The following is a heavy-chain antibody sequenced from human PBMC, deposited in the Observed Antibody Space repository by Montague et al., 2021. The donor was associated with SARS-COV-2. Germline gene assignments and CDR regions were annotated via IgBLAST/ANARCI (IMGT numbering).Heavy chain of an antibody. V-gene: IGHV4-39*01. CDR1: GGSISSSSYY. Sequence: SETLSLTCTVSGGSISSSSYYWGWIRQPPGKGLEWIGSIYYSGSTYYNPSLKSRVTISVDTSKNQVSLNLGSVTATDTAVYYCSKGGGIGVSDSWGQGTLVAVSS. CDR3: SKGGGIGVSDS. CDR2: IYYSGST. J-gene: IGHJ4*02. D-gene: IGHD6-19*01.